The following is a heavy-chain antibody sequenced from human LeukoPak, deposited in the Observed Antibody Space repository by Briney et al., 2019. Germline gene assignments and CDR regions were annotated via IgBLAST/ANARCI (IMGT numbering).Heavy chain of an antibody. V-gene: IGHV3-7*04. D-gene: IGHD2-21*02. Sequence: GGSLRLSCAASGFNVSDCRMPWSRQAPGTGLEWVANVNQEGTEKLFLDSVEGRFTISRDNAKKSLYLQMRSLRPEDTAVYFCVRGDWYFESWGQGTLVTVSS. CDR3: VRGDWYFES. CDR1: GFNVSDCR. CDR2: VNQEGTEK. J-gene: IGHJ4*02.